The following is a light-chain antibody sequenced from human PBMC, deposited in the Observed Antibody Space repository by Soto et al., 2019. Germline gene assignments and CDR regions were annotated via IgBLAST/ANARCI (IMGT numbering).Light chain of an antibody. CDR1: QSVSFN. CDR3: HQHNNWPST. V-gene: IGKV3-15*01. Sequence: EIVMTQSPATLSVSPGERATLSCRASQSVSFNLVWYQHKPGQPPRLLMYNASNRAAGISARFTGSGSGTDFTLTIDNLQSEDCACYYCHQHNNWPSTFGGGTKVE. CDR2: NAS. J-gene: IGKJ4*01.